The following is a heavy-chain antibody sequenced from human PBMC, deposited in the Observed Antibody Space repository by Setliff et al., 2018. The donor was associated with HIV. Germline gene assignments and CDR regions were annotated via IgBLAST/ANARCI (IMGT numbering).Heavy chain of an antibody. J-gene: IGHJ6*03. V-gene: IGHV4-4*07. Sequence: SETLSLTCTVSGGSISSYYWNWIRQPAGKGLEWIGRIYTSGSTDYNPSLQSRATLSIDTSKNQFSLKLTSVIAADTAIYYCARDRSSGRGYYYYYYMDVWGKGTTVTVSS. CDR1: GGSISSYY. D-gene: IGHD6-19*01. CDR2: IYTSGST. CDR3: ARDRSSGRGYYYYYYMDV.